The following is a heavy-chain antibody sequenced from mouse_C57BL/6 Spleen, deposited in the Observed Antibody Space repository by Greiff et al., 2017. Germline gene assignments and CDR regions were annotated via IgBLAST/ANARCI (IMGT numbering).Heavy chain of an antibody. V-gene: IGHV1-69*01. Sequence: QVQLQQPGAELVMPGASVKLSCKASGYTFTSYWMHWVKQRPGQGLEWIGEIDPSDSYTNYNQKFKGKSTLTVDKSSSTAYMQLSSLTSEDSAVYYCARRRGYYCNYDAMDYWGQGTSVTVSS. CDR2: IDPSDSYT. J-gene: IGHJ4*01. D-gene: IGHD2-1*01. CDR1: GYTFTSYW. CDR3: ARRRGYYCNYDAMDY.